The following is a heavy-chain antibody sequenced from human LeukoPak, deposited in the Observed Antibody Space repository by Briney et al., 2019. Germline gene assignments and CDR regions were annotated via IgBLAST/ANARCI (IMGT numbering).Heavy chain of an antibody. CDR2: IYYSGST. J-gene: IGHJ4*02. CDR1: GGSISSSSYY. D-gene: IGHD5-24*01. V-gene: IGHV4-39*07. Sequence: PSETLSLTCTVSGGSISSSSYYWGWIRQPPGKGLEWIGSIYYSGSTYYNPSLKSRVTISVDTSKNQFSLKLSSVTAADTAVYYCYMATMVRAGYFDYWGQGTLVTVSS. CDR3: YMATMVRAGYFDY.